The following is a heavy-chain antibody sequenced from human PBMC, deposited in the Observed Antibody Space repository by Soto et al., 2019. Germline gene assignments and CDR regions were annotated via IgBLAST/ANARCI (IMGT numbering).Heavy chain of an antibody. V-gene: IGHV3-20*04. CDR1: GFTFSNYA. CDR3: ARGDMTELRYFDSMYYFDY. D-gene: IGHD3-9*01. J-gene: IGHJ4*02. Sequence: GGSLRLSCAASGFTFSNYAMSWVRQAPGKGLEWVSGINWNGGSTGYADSVKGRFTISRDNAKNSLYLQMNSLRAEDTALYYCARGDMTELRYFDSMYYFDYWGQGTLVTVSS. CDR2: INWNGGST.